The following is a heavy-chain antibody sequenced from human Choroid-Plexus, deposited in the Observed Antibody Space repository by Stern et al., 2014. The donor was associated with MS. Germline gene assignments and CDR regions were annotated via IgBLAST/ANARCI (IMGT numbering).Heavy chain of an antibody. V-gene: IGHV1-2*02. CDR3: ARDQRGITIFGVVSDYYYLGMDV. CDR2: ITPNTGGT. CDR1: GYIFTGYY. J-gene: IGHJ6*02. Sequence: QLVQSGAEVKKPGASVKVSCKTSGYIFTGYYIHWVRQAPGQGLEWMGWITPNTGGTKYAQKFQGRVTMSRDTSISTAYLELSSLTSDDTAVYYCARDQRGITIFGVVSDYYYLGMDVWGQGTTVTVSS. D-gene: IGHD3-3*01.